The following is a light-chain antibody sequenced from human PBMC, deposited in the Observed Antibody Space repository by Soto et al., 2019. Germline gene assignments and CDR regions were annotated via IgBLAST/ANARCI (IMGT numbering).Light chain of an antibody. CDR1: QDIRNY. V-gene: IGKV1-33*01. Sequence: DMQLTQSPSSLSASIGDRVTITCQASQDIRNYLNWYQQKSGKAPKVLIYEASTLDTGVPSRFSGSGSGTDFTLTITSLQPEDMATYYCQHYDTVPPFTFGQGTKLEIK. CDR2: EAS. J-gene: IGKJ2*01. CDR3: QHYDTVPPFT.